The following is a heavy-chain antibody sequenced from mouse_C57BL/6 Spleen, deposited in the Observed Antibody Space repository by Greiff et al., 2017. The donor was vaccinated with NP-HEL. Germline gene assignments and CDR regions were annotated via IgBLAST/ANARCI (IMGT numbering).Heavy chain of an antibody. J-gene: IGHJ3*01. D-gene: IGHD3-1*01. CDR2: IYPGSGNT. CDR3: AREGDGRFAY. V-gene: IGHV1-66*01. CDR1: GYSFTSYY. Sequence: VQLQQSGPELVKPGASVKISCKASGYSFTSYYIHWVKQRPGQGLEWIGWIYPGSGNTKYNEKFKGKATLTADTSSSTAYMQLSSLTSEDSAVYYCAREGDGRFAYWGQGTLVTVSA.